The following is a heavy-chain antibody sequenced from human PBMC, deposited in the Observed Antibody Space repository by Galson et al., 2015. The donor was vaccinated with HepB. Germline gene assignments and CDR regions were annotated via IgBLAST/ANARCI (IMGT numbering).Heavy chain of an antibody. CDR2: INAGNGNT. V-gene: IGHV1-3*01. D-gene: IGHD6-13*01. J-gene: IGHJ4*02. CDR3: ASSILAAGFYFDY. CDR1: GYTFTSYA. Sequence: SVKVSCKASGYTFTSYAMHWVRQAPGQRLEWMGWINAGNGNTKYSQKFQGRVTITRDTSASTAYMELSSLRSEDTAVYYCASSILAAGFYFDYWGRGTLVTVSS.